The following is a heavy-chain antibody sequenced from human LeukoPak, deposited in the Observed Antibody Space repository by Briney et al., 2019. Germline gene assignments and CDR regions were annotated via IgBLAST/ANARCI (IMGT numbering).Heavy chain of an antibody. J-gene: IGHJ4*02. Sequence: SETLSLTCTVSGGSISSSSYYWGWIRQPPGKGLEWIGSIYYSGGTYYNPSLKSRVTISVDTSKNQFSLKLSSVTAADTAVYYCARLAEGKTDYWGQGTLVTVSS. CDR1: GGSISSSSYY. CDR3: ARLAEGKTDY. V-gene: IGHV4-39*01. CDR2: IYYSGGT.